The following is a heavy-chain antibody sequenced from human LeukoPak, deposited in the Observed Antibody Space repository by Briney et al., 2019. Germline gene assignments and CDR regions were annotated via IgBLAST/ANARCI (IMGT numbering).Heavy chain of an antibody. CDR3: AKDSLTSGATPFDY. Sequence: PGGSLRLSCAASGFTFSSYGMHWVRQSPGKGLEWVAFIRYDGSNKYYADSVKGRFTISRDNSKNTLYLQMNSLRAEDTAVYYCAKDSLTSGATPFDYWGQGTLVTVSS. CDR2: IRYDGSNK. CDR1: GFTFSSYG. V-gene: IGHV3-30*02. J-gene: IGHJ4*02. D-gene: IGHD1-26*01.